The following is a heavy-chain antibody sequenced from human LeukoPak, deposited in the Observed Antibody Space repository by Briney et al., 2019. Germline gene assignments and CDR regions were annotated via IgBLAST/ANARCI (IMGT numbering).Heavy chain of an antibody. V-gene: IGHV1-18*01. CDR2: ISGYNGNT. Sequence: ASVKVSCKASGYTFTTYNINWVRQAPGQGLDWMGWISGYNGNTNYAQKLQGRVTMTTDTSTSTAYMELRSLKSDDTAVYYCASLKNYYDSSGYLVTDAFDIWGQGTMVTVSS. D-gene: IGHD3-22*01. CDR1: GYTFTTYN. J-gene: IGHJ3*02. CDR3: ASLKNYYDSSGYLVTDAFDI.